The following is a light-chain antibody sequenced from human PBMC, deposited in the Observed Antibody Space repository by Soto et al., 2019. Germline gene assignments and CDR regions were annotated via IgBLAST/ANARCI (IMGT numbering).Light chain of an antibody. V-gene: IGLV7-43*01. CDR2: GTS. J-gene: IGLJ2*01. Sequence: QAVVTQEPSLTVSPGGTVTLTCASSTGAVTRGYGTNRLQQKSGQVPRALIYGTSVKHSWTPDRFSGSLLGGRAALTLSGAQPEDEADYYCVLSYGGGVVFGGGTKVTVL. CDR3: VLSYGGGVV. CDR1: TGAVTRGYG.